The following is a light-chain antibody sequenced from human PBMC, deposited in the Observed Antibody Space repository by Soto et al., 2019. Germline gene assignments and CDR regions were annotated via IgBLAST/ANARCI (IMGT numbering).Light chain of an antibody. Sequence: EFVLTQSPGTLSLSPGDRATITCRARQTVRNNCLAWYQQKPGQAPRLLIYDASSRATGIPDRFSGGGSGTDFTLSISRLEPEDFAVYYCHQRNIWPPDTFGQGTRLEIK. V-gene: IGKV3D-20*02. J-gene: IGKJ5*01. CDR3: HQRNIWPPDT. CDR1: QTVRNNC. CDR2: DAS.